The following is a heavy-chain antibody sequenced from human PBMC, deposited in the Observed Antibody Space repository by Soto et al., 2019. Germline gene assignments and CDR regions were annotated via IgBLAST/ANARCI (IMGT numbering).Heavy chain of an antibody. V-gene: IGHV3-23*01. D-gene: IGHD6-13*01. J-gene: IGHJ4*02. CDR3: AKDEQQLSFLYFDY. Sequence: GGSLILSCAASGFTFSSYAMSWVRQAPGKGLEWVSAISGSGGSTYYADSVKGRFTISRDNSKNTLYLQMNSLRAEDTAVYYCAKDEQQLSFLYFDYWGQGTLVTVSS. CDR2: ISGSGGST. CDR1: GFTFSSYA.